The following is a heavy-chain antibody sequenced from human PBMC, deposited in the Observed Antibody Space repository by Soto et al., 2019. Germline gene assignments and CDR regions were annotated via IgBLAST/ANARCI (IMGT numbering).Heavy chain of an antibody. V-gene: IGHV3-23*01. Sequence: GGSLRLSSAASGLTFSSYAMSWVRQAPGKGLEWVSAISGSGGSTYYADSVKGRFTISRDNSKNTLYLQMNSLRAEDTAVYYCAKDNYDSSGYYPAPPQTFDYWGQGTLVTVSS. J-gene: IGHJ4*02. CDR1: GLTFSSYA. D-gene: IGHD3-22*01. CDR2: ISGSGGST. CDR3: AKDNYDSSGYYPAPPQTFDY.